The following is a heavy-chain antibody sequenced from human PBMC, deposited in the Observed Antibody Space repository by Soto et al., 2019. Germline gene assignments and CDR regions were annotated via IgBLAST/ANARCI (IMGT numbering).Heavy chain of an antibody. CDR2: IIPIFGTA. CDR1: GATLSGFP. CDR3: ARGSIAAVVWFDP. Sequence: QLQLVRPGAGVKKLGSRVKVSSKPPGATLSGFPFSWFRQPPGQGIEWMGGIIPIFGTANYAQKFQGRVTITADESTSTAYMELSSLRSEDTAVYYCARGSIAAVVWFDPWGQGTLVTVSS. D-gene: IGHD6-13*01. V-gene: IGHV1-69*01. J-gene: IGHJ5*02.